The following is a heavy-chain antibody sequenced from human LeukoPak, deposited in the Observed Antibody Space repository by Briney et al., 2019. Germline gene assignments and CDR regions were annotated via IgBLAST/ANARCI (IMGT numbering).Heavy chain of an antibody. J-gene: IGHJ4*02. V-gene: IGHV4-34*01. CDR1: GGSFSGYY. D-gene: IGHD3-22*01. CDR2: INHSGST. CDR3: ARDISEYYDSSGYYSARCRFDY. Sequence: SETLSLTCAAYGGSFSGYYWSWIRQPPGKGLEWIGEINHSGSTNYNPSLKSRVTISVDTSKNNFSLILSSVTAADTAVYYCARDISEYYDSSGYYSARCRFDYWGQGTLVTVSS.